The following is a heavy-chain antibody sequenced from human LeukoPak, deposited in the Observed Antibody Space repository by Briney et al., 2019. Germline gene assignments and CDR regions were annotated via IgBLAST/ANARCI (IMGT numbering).Heavy chain of an antibody. CDR3: AIFEVDTAMVTPDYYYGMDV. CDR1: GFTVSSNY. D-gene: IGHD5-18*01. Sequence: GGSLRLSCAVSGFTVSSNYMSWVRQAPGKGLDWVSLIYSGGTTYYADSVKGRFTISRDNSKNTLYLQMNSLRAEDTAVYYCAIFEVDTAMVTPDYYYGMDVWGQGTTVTVSS. J-gene: IGHJ6*02. CDR2: IYSGGTT. V-gene: IGHV3-66*01.